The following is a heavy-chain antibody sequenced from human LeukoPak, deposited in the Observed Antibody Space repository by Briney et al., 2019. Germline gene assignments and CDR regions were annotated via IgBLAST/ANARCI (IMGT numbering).Heavy chain of an antibody. CDR1: GGSFSGDF. D-gene: IGHD6-6*01. J-gene: IGHJ4*02. CDR3: ARVGSYSSSLEFDY. CDR2: IYYSGST. Sequence: SETLPLTCAVYGGSFSGDFWSWIRQPPGKGLEWIGSIYYSGSTYYNPSLKSRVTISVDTSKNQFSLKLSSVTAADTAVYYCARVGSYSSSLEFDYWGQGTLVTVSS. V-gene: IGHV4-34*01.